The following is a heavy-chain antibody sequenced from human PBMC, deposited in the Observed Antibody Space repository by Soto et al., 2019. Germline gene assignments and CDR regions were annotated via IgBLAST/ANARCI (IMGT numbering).Heavy chain of an antibody. CDR2: VHHSWGS. D-gene: IGHD3-10*01. CDR1: GGSISSYY. Sequence: QVQLQESGPGLVKPSETMSLSCTVSGGSISSYYWSWFRQSPGKRMEWIGYVHHSWGSSYNPSLQRRVAISLDTSKSEFSLKVTSVTATDTAVYYCARQGFGPLHGLVDVWGQGTAVPVSS. J-gene: IGHJ6*02. CDR3: ARQGFGPLHGLVDV. V-gene: IGHV4-59*08.